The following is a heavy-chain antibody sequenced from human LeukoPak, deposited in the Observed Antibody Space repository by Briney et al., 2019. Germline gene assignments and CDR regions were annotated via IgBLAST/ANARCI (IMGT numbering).Heavy chain of an antibody. CDR3: ASYVLGDAFDI. Sequence: GRSLRLSCAASGFTFSSYGMHWVRQAPGKGLEWVAVIWYDGSNKYYADSVKGRFTISRDNSKNTLYLQMNSLRAEDTAVYYCASYVLGDAFDIWGQGQWSPSLQ. D-gene: IGHD3-3*02. CDR2: IWYDGSNK. CDR1: GFTFSSYG. V-gene: IGHV3-33*01. J-gene: IGHJ3*02.